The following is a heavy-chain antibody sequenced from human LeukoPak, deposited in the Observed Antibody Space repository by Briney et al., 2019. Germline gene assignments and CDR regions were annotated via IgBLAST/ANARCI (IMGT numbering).Heavy chain of an antibody. CDR2: LKTDGSRT. V-gene: IGHV3-74*01. J-gene: IGHJ4*02. Sequence: GGSLRLSCVGTGFIFKDYWMHWVRQAPGKGLEWVSRLKTDGSRTNCADSVKGRFTISRDNTKNTVYLQMNSLRDEDTAVYYCSRDHPGSNSLDHWGQGALVTVSS. CDR1: GFIFKDYW. CDR3: SRDHPGSNSLDH. D-gene: IGHD1-1*01.